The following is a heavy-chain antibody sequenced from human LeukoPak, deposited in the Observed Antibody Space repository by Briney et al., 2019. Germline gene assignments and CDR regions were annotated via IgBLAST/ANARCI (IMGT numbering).Heavy chain of an antibody. Sequence: GGSLRLSCAASGFTFSDYYMSWLRQAPGKGLEWVSYISSSGSTIYYADSVKGRFTISRDNAKNSLYLQMNSLRAEDTAVYYCARESIAARSGTDYWGQGTLVTVSS. J-gene: IGHJ4*02. CDR2: ISSSGSTI. CDR1: GFTFSDYY. CDR3: ARESIAARSGTDY. D-gene: IGHD6-6*01. V-gene: IGHV3-11*04.